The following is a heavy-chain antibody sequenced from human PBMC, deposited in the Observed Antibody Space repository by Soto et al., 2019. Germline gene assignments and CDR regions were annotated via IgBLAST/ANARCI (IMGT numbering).Heavy chain of an antibody. D-gene: IGHD3-22*01. J-gene: IGHJ4*02. CDR2: ITVGSGNT. CDR3: AAGDSSGYYGG. V-gene: IGHV1-58*01. CDR1: GFTFTSSS. Sequence: QLQLVQSGPEVKKPGTSVQVSCKALGFTFTSSSVQWVRQARGQRLEWIGWITVGSGNTNYAQKFQERVTITRDMSTSTAYMELSNLRSEDTAVYYCAAGDSSGYYGGWGQGTQVTVSS.